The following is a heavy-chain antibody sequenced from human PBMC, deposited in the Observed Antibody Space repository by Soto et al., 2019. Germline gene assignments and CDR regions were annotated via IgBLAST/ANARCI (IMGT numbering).Heavy chain of an antibody. CDR1: GGSVSSVSYY. V-gene: IGHV4-61*01. CDR2: IYFSGST. D-gene: IGHD6-6*01. Sequence: QVQLQESGPGLVKPSETLSLTCTVSGGSVSSVSYYWSWIRQPPGKGLEWIGYIYFSGSTNYNPSLKSRVTISVDTSKNQFSLKLSSVTAADTAVYYCASSIAAREAWFDPWGQGTLVTVSS. CDR3: ASSIAAREAWFDP. J-gene: IGHJ5*02.